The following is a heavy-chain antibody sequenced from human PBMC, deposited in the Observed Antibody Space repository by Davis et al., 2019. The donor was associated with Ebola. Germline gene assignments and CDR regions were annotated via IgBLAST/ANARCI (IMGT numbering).Heavy chain of an antibody. CDR3: ATASYDWLGNRYYGMDV. D-gene: IGHD3-16*01. V-gene: IGHV1-69*04. Sequence: MISCKGSGYTFTSYGISWVRQAPGQRLEWMGSIMPIVNLTNYAPKFQGKVTMTADKSTSTADMEVSRLTSDDTAVYYCATASYDWLGNRYYGMDVWGQGTTVTVSS. CDR2: IMPIVNLT. J-gene: IGHJ6*02. CDR1: GYTFTSYG.